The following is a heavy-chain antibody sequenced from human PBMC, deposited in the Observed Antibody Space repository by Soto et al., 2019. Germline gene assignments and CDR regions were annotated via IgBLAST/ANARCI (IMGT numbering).Heavy chain of an antibody. CDR1: GFSLNTRDLG. D-gene: IGHD3-10*01. V-gene: IGHV2-5*02. J-gene: IGHJ4*02. Sequence: QITLKESGPTLVKPTQTLTLTCTFSGFSLNTRDLGVGWIRQPPGKALEWLALIYWDDYKHYSPSQKSRLTITKDTSKNQVVLTVTDMDPVDTATYYCAQKGRGYFDYWGQGTLVTVSS. CDR3: AQKGRGYFDY. CDR2: IYWDDYK.